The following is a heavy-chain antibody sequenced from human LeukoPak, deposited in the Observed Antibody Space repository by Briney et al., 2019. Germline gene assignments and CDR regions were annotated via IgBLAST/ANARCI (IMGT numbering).Heavy chain of an antibody. V-gene: IGHV4-39*07. J-gene: IGHJ4*02. D-gene: IGHD3-10*01. CDR3: ARRKSVRGVIWRMYYFDY. Sequence: SETLSLTCTVSGGSISSSSYYWGWIRQPPGKGLEWIGSIYYSGSTYYNPSLKSRVTVSVDTSKNQFSLKLSSVTAADTAVYYCARRKSVRGVIWRMYYFDYWGQGTLVTVSS. CDR1: GGSISSSSYY. CDR2: IYYSGST.